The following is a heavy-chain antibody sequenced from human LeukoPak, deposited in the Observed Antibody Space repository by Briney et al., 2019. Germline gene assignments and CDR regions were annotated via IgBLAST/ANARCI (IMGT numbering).Heavy chain of an antibody. J-gene: IGHJ6*03. CDR1: GGSISNND. Sequence: SETLSLTCTVSGGSISNNDWSWIRQPPGKGLEWIGYIYNSGSTNYNPSLKSRVTISVDTSKNQFSLKLSSVTAADTAVYYCTRLTMSSIYYYYMDVWGKGTTVTVSS. D-gene: IGHD3-10*02. V-gene: IGHV4-59*01. CDR3: TRLTMSSIYYYYMDV. CDR2: IYNSGST.